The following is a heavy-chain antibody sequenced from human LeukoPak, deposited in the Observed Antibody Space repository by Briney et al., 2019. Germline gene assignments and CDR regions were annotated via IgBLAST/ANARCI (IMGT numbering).Heavy chain of an antibody. J-gene: IGHJ5*02. CDR2: ISSSSSYI. CDR3: AKDDEDGTWFDP. CDR1: GFTFSSHS. V-gene: IGHV3-21*01. D-gene: IGHD6-13*01. Sequence: GGSLRLSCAASGFTFSSHSMNWVRQAPGKGLEWVPSISSSSSYIYYADSVKGRFTISRDNAKNSLYLQMNSLRAEDTAVYYCAKDDEDGTWFDPWGQGTLVTVSS.